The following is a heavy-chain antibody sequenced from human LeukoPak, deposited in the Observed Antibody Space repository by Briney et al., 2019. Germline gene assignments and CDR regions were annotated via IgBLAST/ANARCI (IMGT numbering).Heavy chain of an antibody. D-gene: IGHD1-1*01. Sequence: SETLSLTCAVYGGSFSGYYWSWIRQPPGKGLEWIGEINHSGSTNYNPSLKSRVTISVDTSKNQFSLKLSSVTAADTAVYYCARQENNWNDGRGYYFDYWGQGTLVTVSS. J-gene: IGHJ4*02. CDR3: ARQENNWNDGRGYYFDY. V-gene: IGHV4-34*01. CDR1: GGSFSGYY. CDR2: INHSGST.